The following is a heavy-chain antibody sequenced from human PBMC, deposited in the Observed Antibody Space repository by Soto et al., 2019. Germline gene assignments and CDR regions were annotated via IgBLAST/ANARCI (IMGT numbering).Heavy chain of an antibody. CDR1: GFTFSSYA. CDR2: ICGSGGST. CDR3: AKDRSRITMIVVVITPDAFDI. J-gene: IGHJ3*02. V-gene: IGHV3-23*01. Sequence: EVQLWESAGGLVQPGGSLRLSCAASGFTFSSYAMSWVRQAPGKGLEWVSAICGSGGSTYYADTVKGRFTISRDNSKNTLYLQMISLRAEDTAVYYCAKDRSRITMIVVVITPDAFDIWGQGTMVTVSS. D-gene: IGHD3-22*01.